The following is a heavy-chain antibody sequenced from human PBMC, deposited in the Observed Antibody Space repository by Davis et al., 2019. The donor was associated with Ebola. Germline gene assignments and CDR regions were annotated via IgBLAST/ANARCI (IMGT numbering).Heavy chain of an antibody. CDR1: GYTFTGYT. CDR3: ARDPGSSSSGFDH. Sequence: AASVKVSCKASGYTFTGYTVNWVRQAPGQGLEWMGWINTNTGNPTYAQGFTGRFVFSLDPSVSTAYLQISSLKAEDTAVYYCARDPGSSSSGFDHWGQGTLVTVSS. J-gene: IGHJ4*02. D-gene: IGHD6-6*01. V-gene: IGHV7-4-1*02. CDR2: INTNTGNP.